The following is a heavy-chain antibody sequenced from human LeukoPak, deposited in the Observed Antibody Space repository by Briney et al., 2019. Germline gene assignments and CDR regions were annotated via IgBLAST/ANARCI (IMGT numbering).Heavy chain of an antibody. D-gene: IGHD6-19*01. CDR1: GFTFTSYG. Sequence: VGTLRLSCAASGFTFTSYGMSWVRQAPGKGLEWVSAISGSGGSTYYADSVKGRITISRDNSKNTLYLQMNSLRAEDTAVYYCAKDRYRSGAERYLDYWGQGTLVTVSS. J-gene: IGHJ4*02. V-gene: IGHV3-23*01. CDR3: AKDRYRSGAERYLDY. CDR2: ISGSGGST.